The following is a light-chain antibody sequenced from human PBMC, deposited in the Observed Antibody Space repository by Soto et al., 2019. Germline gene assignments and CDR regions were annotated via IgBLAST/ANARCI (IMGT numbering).Light chain of an antibody. CDR1: QSVSSY. Sequence: EIVLTQSPATLSLSPGERATLSCRASQSVSSYLAWYQQKPGQAPRLLIYGASSRATGIPDRFSGSGSGTDFTLTISRLEPEDFAVYYCQQYGSSSLTFGGGTKV. V-gene: IGKV3-20*01. CDR2: GAS. J-gene: IGKJ4*01. CDR3: QQYGSSSLT.